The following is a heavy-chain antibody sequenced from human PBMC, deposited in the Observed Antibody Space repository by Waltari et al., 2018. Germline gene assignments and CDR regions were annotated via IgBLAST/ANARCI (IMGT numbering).Heavy chain of an antibody. CDR3: ARVDWICGGDCYSFWYFDL. V-gene: IGHV4-38-2*02. J-gene: IGHJ2*01. Sequence: QVQLQESGPGLVKPSETLSLTCTVSGYSISSGYYWGWIRQPPGQGLEWIGSIYHSGRTYYNPSLKSRVTISVDTSKNQFSLKLSSVTAADTAVYYCARVDWICGGDCYSFWYFDLWGRGTLVTVSS. D-gene: IGHD2-21*01. CDR1: GYSISSGYY. CDR2: IYHSGRT.